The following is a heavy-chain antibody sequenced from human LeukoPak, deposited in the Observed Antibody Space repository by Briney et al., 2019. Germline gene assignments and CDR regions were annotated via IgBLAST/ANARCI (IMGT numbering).Heavy chain of an antibody. J-gene: IGHJ4*02. CDR1: GFTFSSYA. V-gene: IGHV3-23*01. CDR2: ISGSGGST. D-gene: IGHD1-26*01. Sequence: PGGSLRLSCAASGFTFSSYAMSWVRQAPGKGLEWVSAISGSGGSTYYADSVKGRFTISRDNSKSTLFLQMNSLRDEDTAVYYCAKDGDGGSYYVLFDYWGQRALVTVSS. CDR3: AKDGDGGSYYVLFDY.